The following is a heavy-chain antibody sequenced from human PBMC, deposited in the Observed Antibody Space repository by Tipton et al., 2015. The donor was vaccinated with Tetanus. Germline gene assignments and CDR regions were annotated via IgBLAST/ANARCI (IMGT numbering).Heavy chain of an antibody. CDR3: ARPDKRFVGSYGGMDI. CDR1: GLTVSINS. Sequence: SLRLSCAVSGLTVSINSMSWVRQAPGKGLEWVSVIYSGGSTYYGDSVKGRFTISRDNAKNTLFLQMNSLRAEDTAVYFCARPDKRFVGSYGGMDIWGQGTTVTVSS. D-gene: IGHD3-3*01. CDR2: IYSGGST. J-gene: IGHJ6*02. V-gene: IGHV3-66*04.